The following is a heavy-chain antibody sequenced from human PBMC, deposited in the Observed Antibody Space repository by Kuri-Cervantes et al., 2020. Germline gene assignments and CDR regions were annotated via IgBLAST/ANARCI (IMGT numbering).Heavy chain of an antibody. J-gene: IGHJ4*02. D-gene: IGHD3-16*01. CDR1: GVTFSSYA. CDR3: AKGAHFGF. V-gene: IGHV3-23*01. CDR2: ISSSGGST. Sequence: GESLKISCAASGVTFSSYAMSWVRQAPGKGLEWVSAISSSGGSTYYADSVKGRFTISRDISKNSLFLQMNYLTVEDTAVYYCAKGAHFGFWGPGTLVTVSS.